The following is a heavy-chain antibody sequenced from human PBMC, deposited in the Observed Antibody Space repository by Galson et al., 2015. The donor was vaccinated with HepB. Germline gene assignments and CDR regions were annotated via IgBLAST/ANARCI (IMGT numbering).Heavy chain of an antibody. CDR1: GYRFSSYG. J-gene: IGHJ4*02. CDR2: IITYSGNT. CDR3: IRGTMARFDY. D-gene: IGHD4/OR15-4a*01. Sequence: SVKVSCKASGYRFSSYGITWVRVRQAPGQGLEWMGWIITYSGNTKYAEEFQGRVTMTTDTSTSTVYMELRGLRSEDTAVYYCIRGTMARFDYWGQGTLVTVSS. V-gene: IGHV1-18*01.